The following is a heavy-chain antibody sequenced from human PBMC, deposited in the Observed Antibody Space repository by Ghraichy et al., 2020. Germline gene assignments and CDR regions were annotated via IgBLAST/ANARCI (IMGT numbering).Heavy chain of an antibody. CDR2: ISGSGGST. CDR3: AKDPRVDYGDYERV. D-gene: IGHD4-17*01. J-gene: IGHJ3*01. V-gene: IGHV3-23*01. CDR1: GFTFSSYG. Sequence: GGSLRLSCAASGFTFSSYGMTWVRQAPGKGLEWVSAISGSGGSTYYADSVKGRFTISRDNSKNTLYLQMNSLRAEDTAIYYCAKDPRVDYGDYERVWGQGTIITISS.